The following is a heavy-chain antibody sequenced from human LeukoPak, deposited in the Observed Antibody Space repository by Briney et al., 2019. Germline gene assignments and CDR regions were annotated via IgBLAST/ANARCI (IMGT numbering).Heavy chain of an antibody. CDR1: GFTFSSYW. CDR3: ARGRLPYTTDDAFDI. CDR2: IKQDGSEK. J-gene: IGHJ3*02. V-gene: IGHV3-7*01. D-gene: IGHD6-25*01. Sequence: GGSLRLSCAASGFTFSSYWMSWVRQAPGKGLEWVANIKQDGSEKYYVDSVKGRFTTSRDNAKNSLYLQMNSLRAADTAVYYCARGRLPYTTDDAFDIWGQGTMVTVSS.